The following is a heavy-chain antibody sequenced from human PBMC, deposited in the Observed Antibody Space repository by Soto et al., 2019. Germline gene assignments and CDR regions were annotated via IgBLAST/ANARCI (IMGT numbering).Heavy chain of an antibody. J-gene: IGHJ2*01. CDR3: ASGHSHYWYFDL. V-gene: IGHV5-51*01. CDR2: IYPGDSET. CDR1: GYSFPKYW. D-gene: IGHD2-21*01. Sequence: PGESLKISCKCSGYSFPKYWIGWVRQMPGRGLEWMGIIYPGDSETRYSPSFQGQVTISADKSTSTAYLQWSSLKASDTAMYYFASGHSHYWYFDLWGRGTLVTVSS.